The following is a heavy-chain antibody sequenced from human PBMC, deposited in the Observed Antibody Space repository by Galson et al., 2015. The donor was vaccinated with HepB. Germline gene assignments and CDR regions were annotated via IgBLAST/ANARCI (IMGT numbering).Heavy chain of an antibody. CDR3: AGGGISSGWYGTRYYYGMDV. Sequence: PALVKPTQTLTLTCTFSGFSLSTSGMCVSWIRQPPGKALEWLARIDWDDDKYYSTSLKTRLTISKDTSKNQVVLTMTNMDPVDTATYYCAGGGISSGWYGTRYYYGMDVWGQGTTVTVSS. CDR2: IDWDDDK. J-gene: IGHJ6*02. V-gene: IGHV2-70*11. CDR1: GFSLSTSGMC. D-gene: IGHD6-19*01.